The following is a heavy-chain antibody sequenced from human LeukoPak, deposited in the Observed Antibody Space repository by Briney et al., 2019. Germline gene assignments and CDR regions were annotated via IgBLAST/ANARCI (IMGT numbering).Heavy chain of an antibody. CDR1: GFTFSSYS. V-gene: IGHV3-21*01. CDR2: ISGSRSYI. J-gene: IGHJ4*02. Sequence: GGSLRLSCAASGFTFSSYSMTWVRQAPGKGLEWVSSISGSRSYIYNADSLKGRFTISRDNAKNSLYLQMNSLRAEDTAVYYCARSRRDGYNYDFDYWGQGTLVTVSS. CDR3: ARSRRDGYNYDFDY. D-gene: IGHD5-24*01.